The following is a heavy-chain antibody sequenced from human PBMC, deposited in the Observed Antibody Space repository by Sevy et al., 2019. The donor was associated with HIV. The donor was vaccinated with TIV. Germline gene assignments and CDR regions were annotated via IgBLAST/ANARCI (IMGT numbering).Heavy chain of an antibody. CDR2: ISGSGGGT. CDR3: VKGEGSTSQYAGRY. V-gene: IGHV3-23*01. J-gene: IGHJ4*02. D-gene: IGHD1-26*01. Sequence: GSLRLSCAASGFTFSNYAMSWVRQAPGKGLEWVSGISGSGGGTYYTDSVKGRFTISRDNSKNTLYLQMNSLGAEDTAVYYCVKGEGSTSQYAGRYWGQGTLVTVSS. CDR1: GFTFSNYA.